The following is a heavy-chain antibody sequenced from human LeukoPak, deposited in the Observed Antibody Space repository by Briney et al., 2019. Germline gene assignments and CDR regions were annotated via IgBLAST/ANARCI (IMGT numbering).Heavy chain of an antibody. CDR2: VYYSGTT. J-gene: IGHJ4*02. CDR1: GDSISLSFYY. D-gene: IGHD6-19*01. Sequence: NTSETLSLTCSVSGDSISLSFYYWGWIRQPPGKALEWIGSVYYSGTTSYNPSLKSRVTISVDMSKNHFSLRLRSVTAADTAMYYCARGTLYRGWSYYLDFWGQGSQVTVSS. V-gene: IGHV4-39*07. CDR3: ARGTLYRGWSYYLDF.